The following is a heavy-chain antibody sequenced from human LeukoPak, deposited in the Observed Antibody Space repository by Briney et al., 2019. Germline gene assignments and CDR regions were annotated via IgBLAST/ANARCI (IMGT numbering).Heavy chain of an antibody. CDR3: ARRGNSYGCWYFDL. D-gene: IGHD5-18*01. CDR2: IYYSGST. CDR1: SGSISSYY. V-gene: IGHV4-59*08. J-gene: IGHJ2*01. Sequence: PSETLSLTCTVSSGSISSYYWSWIRQPPGKGLEWIGYIYYSGSTNYNPSLKSRVTISVDTSKNQFSLKLSSVTAADTAVYYCARRGNSYGCWYFDLWGRGTLVTVPS.